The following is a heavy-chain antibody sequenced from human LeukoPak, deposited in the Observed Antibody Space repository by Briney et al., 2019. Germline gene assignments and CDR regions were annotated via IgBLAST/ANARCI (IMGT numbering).Heavy chain of an antibody. J-gene: IGHJ5*02. Sequence: GGSLRLSCAASGFTFSNYAMRWVRQAPGKGLEWVAVISYDASNKYYADSVKGRFTISRDNSKNTFYLQVNSLRAEDTAVYYCARGLYFDSGALGLDPWGQGTLVTVSS. V-gene: IGHV3-30-3*01. CDR3: ARGLYFDSGALGLDP. D-gene: IGHD3-10*01. CDR1: GFTFSNYA. CDR2: ISYDASNK.